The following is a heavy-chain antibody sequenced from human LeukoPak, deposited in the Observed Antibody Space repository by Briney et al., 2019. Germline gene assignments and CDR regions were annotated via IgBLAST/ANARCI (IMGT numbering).Heavy chain of an antibody. V-gene: IGHV4-59*08. CDR2: IYYSGST. D-gene: IGHD3-9*01. CDR3: ARRRYAFDY. CDR1: GGSISSYY. J-gene: IGHJ4*02. Sequence: PSETLSLTCSVSGGSISSYYWSWIRQPPGKGLEWIGYIYYSGSTNYNPSLKSRVTISVDTSKNQFSLKLSSVTAADTAVYYCARRRYAFDYWGQGTLVTVSS.